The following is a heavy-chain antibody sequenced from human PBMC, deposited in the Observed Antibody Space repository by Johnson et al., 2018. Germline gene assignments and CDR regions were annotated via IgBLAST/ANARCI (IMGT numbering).Heavy chain of an antibody. CDR2: ISSSSSYI. D-gene: IGHD5-18*01. CDR3: GRDRRNSYGYYDYYYMDV. CDR1: GFTFSSYS. V-gene: IGHV3-21*01. J-gene: IGHJ6*03. Sequence: VQLVESGGGLVKPGGSLRLSCAASGFTFSSYSMNWVRQAPGKGLEWVSYISSSSSYIYYADSVKGRFTISRDNSKNTLYLQMNSLRAEDTAVYYFGRDRRNSYGYYDYYYMDVWGKGTTVTGS.